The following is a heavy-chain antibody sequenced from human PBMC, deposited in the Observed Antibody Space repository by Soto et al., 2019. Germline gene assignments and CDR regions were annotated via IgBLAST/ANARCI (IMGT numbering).Heavy chain of an antibody. Sequence: QVQLVQSGAEEKKPGSSVKVCCKASGGTFTSYVISWVRQAPGQGPVWMGGIILMFGTPEYAQRFQGRVTITADESTNTAYMELNSLRSEDTAFYYCEINASMAVPYYLEDWGHGTLVTV. CDR1: GGTFTSYV. D-gene: IGHD3-22*01. V-gene: IGHV1-69*01. CDR3: EINASMAVPYYLED. J-gene: IGHJ4*01. CDR2: IILMFGTP.